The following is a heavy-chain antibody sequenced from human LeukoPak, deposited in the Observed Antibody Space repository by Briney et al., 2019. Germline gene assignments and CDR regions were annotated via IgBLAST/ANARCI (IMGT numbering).Heavy chain of an antibody. Sequence: PGGSLRLSCAASGFTFSTYAMSWVRQAPGKALEWVSTISGSGGSTYYADSVRGRFTISRDNSKNTLYLQMNNLRAEDTALYYCAKALISSSGPWGQGTLVTVSS. CDR1: GFTFSTYA. CDR2: ISGSGGST. V-gene: IGHV3-23*01. D-gene: IGHD2-21*01. J-gene: IGHJ5*02. CDR3: AKALISSSGP.